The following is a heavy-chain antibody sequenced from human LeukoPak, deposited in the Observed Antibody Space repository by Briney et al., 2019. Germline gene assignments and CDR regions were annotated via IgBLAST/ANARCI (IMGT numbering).Heavy chain of an antibody. J-gene: IGHJ4*02. CDR3: ARGQWYSSGWQGH. CDR1: GGSISSGGYS. D-gene: IGHD6-19*01. CDR2: IYHSGST. Sequence: PSQTLSLTCAVSGGSISSGGYSWSWIRQPPGKGLEWIGYIYHSGSTYYNPSLKSRVTISVDTSKNQFSLKLSSVTAADTAVYYCARGQWYSSGWQGHWGQGTLVTVSS. V-gene: IGHV4-30-2*01.